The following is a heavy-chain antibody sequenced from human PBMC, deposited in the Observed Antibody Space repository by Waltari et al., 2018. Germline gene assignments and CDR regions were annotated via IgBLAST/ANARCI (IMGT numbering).Heavy chain of an antibody. V-gene: IGHV3-53*01. D-gene: IGHD6-19*01. Sequence: EVQLVESGGGLIQPGGSLRLSCAASGFTVSGKYMIWVRQAPGKGLEWVSVIYSGVRTYYADSVKGRVAISRDTSTNTLYLQMNSLRAEDTAVYYCGSGSAWYGYFDLWGRGTLVTVSS. CDR3: GSGSAWYGYFDL. CDR1: GFTVSGKY. J-gene: IGHJ2*01. CDR2: IYSGVRT.